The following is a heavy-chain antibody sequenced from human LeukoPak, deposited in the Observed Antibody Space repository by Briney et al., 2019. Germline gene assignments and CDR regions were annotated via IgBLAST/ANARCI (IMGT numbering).Heavy chain of an antibody. V-gene: IGHV3-30*03. CDR1: GFTFSDYY. J-gene: IGHJ3*02. CDR3: ARPSSSWYLVNAFDI. CDR2: ISYDGSNK. Sequence: GGSLRLSCAASGFTFSDYYMSWIRQAPGKGLEWVAVISYDGSNKYYADSVKGRFTISRDNSKNTLYLQMNSLRAEDTAVYYCARPSSSWYLVNAFDIWGQGQWSPSLQ. D-gene: IGHD6-13*01.